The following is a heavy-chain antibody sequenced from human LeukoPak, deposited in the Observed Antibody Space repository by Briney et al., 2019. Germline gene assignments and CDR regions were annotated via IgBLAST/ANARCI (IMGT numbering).Heavy chain of an antibody. D-gene: IGHD3-10*01. J-gene: IGHJ3*02. CDR3: AKSNGYGLVGI. CDR1: GGSISSSSYY. Sequence: SETLSLTCTVSGGSISSSSYYWGWIRQPPGMGLEWIGNIFYSGSTYYSPSLKSRVTISLDTSRNQFSLKLNSVTAADTAVYYCAKSNGYGLVGIWGQGTMVTVSS. V-gene: IGHV4-39*07. CDR2: IFYSGST.